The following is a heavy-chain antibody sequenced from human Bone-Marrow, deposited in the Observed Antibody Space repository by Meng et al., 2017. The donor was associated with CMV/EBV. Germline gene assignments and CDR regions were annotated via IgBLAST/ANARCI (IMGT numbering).Heavy chain of an antibody. CDR3: ARTYCSSTSCYYYYGMDV. Sequence: SETLSLTCTVSGGSVSSGSYYWSWIRQPPGKGLEWIGYIYYSGSTNYNPSLKSRVTISVDTSKNQFSLKLSSVTAADTAVYYCARTYCSSTSCYYYYGMDVWGQGTTVTVSS. J-gene: IGHJ6*02. V-gene: IGHV4-61*01. D-gene: IGHD2-2*01. CDR2: IYYSGST. CDR1: GGSVSSGSYY.